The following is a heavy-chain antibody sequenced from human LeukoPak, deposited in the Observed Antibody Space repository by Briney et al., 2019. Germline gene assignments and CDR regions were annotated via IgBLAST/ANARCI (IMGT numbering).Heavy chain of an antibody. Sequence: GGSLRLSCAASGFTFSTFNMNWVRQAPGKGLEWVSFISRDSTYQYYADSVKGRFTISRDDANNTLYLQMNSLRAEDTAVYYCARPSSGNYARSESWGQGTLVTVSS. J-gene: IGHJ5*02. V-gene: IGHV3-21*05. D-gene: IGHD1-26*01. CDR3: ARPSSGNYARSES. CDR1: GFTFSTFN. CDR2: ISRDSTYQ.